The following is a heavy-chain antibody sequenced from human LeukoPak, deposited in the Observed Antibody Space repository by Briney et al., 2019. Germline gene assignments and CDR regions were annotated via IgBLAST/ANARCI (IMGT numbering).Heavy chain of an antibody. CDR1: GYIFTNYD. J-gene: IGHJ4*02. CDR2: ISPYNGDT. CDR3: TRATGGLSDY. D-gene: IGHD1-1*01. Sequence: ASVKVSCKTSGYIFTNYDINWVRQAPGQGLEWMGWISPYNGDTKYAQKFQDRVTMSTDTSTSTAYMDLRSLRSDDTAVYYCTRATGGLSDYWGQGTLVTVSS. V-gene: IGHV1-18*04.